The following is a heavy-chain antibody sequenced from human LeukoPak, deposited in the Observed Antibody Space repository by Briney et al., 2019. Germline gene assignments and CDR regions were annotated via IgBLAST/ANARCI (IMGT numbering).Heavy chain of an antibody. Sequence: ASVKVSCKASGHTFTTYYVHLVRQAPGQGLEWMGVINPSGDGTNYPQRFQGRVTMTEDTSTDTAYMELSSLRSEDTAVYYCATILAATTYYFDYWGQGTLVTVSS. CDR1: GHTFTTYY. J-gene: IGHJ4*02. CDR3: ATILAATTYYFDY. D-gene: IGHD2-15*01. CDR2: INPSGDGT. V-gene: IGHV1-46*01.